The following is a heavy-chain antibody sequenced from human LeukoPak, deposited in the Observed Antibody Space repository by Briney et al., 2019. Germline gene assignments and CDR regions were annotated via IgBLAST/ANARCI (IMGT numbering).Heavy chain of an antibody. J-gene: IGHJ3*02. V-gene: IGHV4-34*01. CDR1: GGSISSYY. D-gene: IGHD3-3*01. Sequence: SETLSLTCTVSGGSISSYYWSWIRQPPGQGLEWIGEINHSGSTNYNPSLKSRVTISIDTSKNQFSLKLSSVTAADTAVYYCARGERFLEWLSANDAFDIWGQGTMVTVSS. CDR3: ARGERFLEWLSANDAFDI. CDR2: INHSGST.